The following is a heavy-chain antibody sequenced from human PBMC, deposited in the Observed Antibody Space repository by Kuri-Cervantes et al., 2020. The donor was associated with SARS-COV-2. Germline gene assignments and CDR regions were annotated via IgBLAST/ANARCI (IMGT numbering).Heavy chain of an antibody. Sequence: ASVKVSCKASGYTFTGYYMHWVRQAPGQGLEWMGWINPNSGGTNYAQKFQGWVTMTRDTSISTAYLQWSSLKASDTAMYYCARHYYGSGSYYREDPYYYYYYMDVWGKGTTVTVSS. J-gene: IGHJ6*03. V-gene: IGHV1-2*04. CDR2: INPNSGGT. D-gene: IGHD3-10*01. CDR3: ARHYYGSGSYYREDPYYYYYYMDV. CDR1: GYTFTGYY.